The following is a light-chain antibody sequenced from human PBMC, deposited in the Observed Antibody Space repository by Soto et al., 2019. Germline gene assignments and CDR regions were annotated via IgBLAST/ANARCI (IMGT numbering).Light chain of an antibody. V-gene: IGLV1-44*01. Sequence: QSVLTQPPSASGTPEQRVTIPCSGSSSNIGRNTVKWYRQLPGTAPKLLIGSSDQRPSGVPDRFSGSQSGTSASLAISGLQSEDEADYICAAWDDSLNAWAFGGGTKLTVL. J-gene: IGLJ3*02. CDR3: AAWDDSLNAWA. CDR1: SSNIGRNT. CDR2: SSD.